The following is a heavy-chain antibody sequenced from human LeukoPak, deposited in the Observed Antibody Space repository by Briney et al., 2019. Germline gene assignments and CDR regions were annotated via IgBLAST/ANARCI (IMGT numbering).Heavy chain of an antibody. Sequence: GGSLRLSCAASGFTLSRYWMHWVRQVPGKGLVWVSYISSDGSNTSYADSVKGRFTISRDNAKNAVYLQMSSLRAEDTAVYYCAREGYGSGSYPLDSWGQGTLVTASS. J-gene: IGHJ4*02. V-gene: IGHV3-74*01. D-gene: IGHD3-10*01. CDR3: AREGYGSGSYPLDS. CDR2: ISSDGSNT. CDR1: GFTLSRYW.